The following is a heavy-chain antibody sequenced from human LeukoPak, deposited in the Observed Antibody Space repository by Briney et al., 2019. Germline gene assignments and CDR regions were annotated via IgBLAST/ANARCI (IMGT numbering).Heavy chain of an antibody. CDR3: AKEKYSSGFFDY. D-gene: IGHD6-19*01. J-gene: IGHJ4*02. CDR2: ISGSGEST. CDR1: GFTFSNYN. Sequence: GGSLRLSCAASGFTFSNYNMSWVRQAPGKGLEWVSAISGSGESTYYADSVKGRFTISRDNFKNRLYLQMNSLRAEDTAVYYCAKEKYSSGFFDYWGQGTVVTVSS. V-gene: IGHV3-23*01.